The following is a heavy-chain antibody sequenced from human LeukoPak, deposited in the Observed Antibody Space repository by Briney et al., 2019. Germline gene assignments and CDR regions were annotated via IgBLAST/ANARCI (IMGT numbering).Heavy chain of an antibody. CDR2: VYNTGNT. CDR3: ATTRGDGYNQMGMGDWFDP. Sequence: PSETLSLTCTVSGGSISSSSYYWGWIRQPPGKGLEWIGSVYNTGNTYHNPSLKSRVTISVDTSKNQFSLKLSSVTAADTAVYYCATTRGDGYNQMGMGDWFDPWGQGTLVTVSS. V-gene: IGHV4-39*07. J-gene: IGHJ5*02. CDR1: GGSISSSSYY. D-gene: IGHD5-24*01.